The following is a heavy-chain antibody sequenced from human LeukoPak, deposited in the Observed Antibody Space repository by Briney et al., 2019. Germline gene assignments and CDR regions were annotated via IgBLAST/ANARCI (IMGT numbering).Heavy chain of an antibody. V-gene: IGHV3-66*01. CDR1: GFTFSSYA. D-gene: IGHD3-3*01. J-gene: IGHJ4*02. CDR3: ARIIGGILDY. CDR2: IYTGGST. Sequence: GGSLRLSCAASGFTFSSYAMSWVRQAPGKGLEWVSVIYTGGSTYYADSVKGRFTISRDNSKNTVYLQMNTLRAEDAAVYYCARIIGGILDYWGQGTLVTVSS.